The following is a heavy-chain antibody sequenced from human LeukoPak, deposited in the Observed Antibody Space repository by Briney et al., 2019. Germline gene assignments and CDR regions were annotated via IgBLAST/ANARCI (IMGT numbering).Heavy chain of an antibody. Sequence: GGSLRLSCAVSGFTFSNYWMSWVRQAPGKGLEWVANIKQDGSEKYYVDSVKGRFTISRDNAKSSLYLQMNSLRAEDTAVYYCARAGAAAGKDAFDIWGQGTMVTVSS. CDR1: GFTFSNYW. CDR2: IKQDGSEK. CDR3: ARAGAAAGKDAFDI. V-gene: IGHV3-7*03. J-gene: IGHJ3*02. D-gene: IGHD6-13*01.